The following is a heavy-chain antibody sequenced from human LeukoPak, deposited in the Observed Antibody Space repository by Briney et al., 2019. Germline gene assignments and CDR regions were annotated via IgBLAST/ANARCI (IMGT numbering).Heavy chain of an antibody. CDR1: GGSFSVHY. CDR2: INDSGST. J-gene: IGHJ4*02. Sequence: PSETLSLTCAVYGGSFSVHYWSWVRQTPGKGLEWIGEINDSGSTNYNPSLSNRVTPSVDTSKNQFSLRLTAVTATDSAVYFCARTNTVFYYFDYWAQGTVVSVSS. CDR3: ARTNTVFYYFDY. D-gene: IGHD1/OR15-1a*01. V-gene: IGHV4-34*01.